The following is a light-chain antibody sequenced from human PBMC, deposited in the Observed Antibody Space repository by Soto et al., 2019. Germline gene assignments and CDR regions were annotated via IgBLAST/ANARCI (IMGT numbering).Light chain of an antibody. Sequence: DVVMTQSPLSLPVTLGQPASISCTSSLSLVDSGGNTYFNWYQQRPGQPPRRLIYKISNRESGVPDRFSASGSGTDFTLRISRVEAQDLGVYYCMQGTLWPWTFGQGTKVEIK. CDR3: MQGTLWPWT. CDR1: LSLVDSGGNTY. V-gene: IGKV2-30*01. J-gene: IGKJ1*01. CDR2: KIS.